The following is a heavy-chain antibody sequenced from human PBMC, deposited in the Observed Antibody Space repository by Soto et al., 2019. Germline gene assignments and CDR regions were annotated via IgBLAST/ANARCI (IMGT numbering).Heavy chain of an antibody. J-gene: IGHJ5*02. V-gene: IGHV4-59*01. CDR2: VYFSGNT. Sequence: SETLSLTCTVSGGSLSSYYWTWIRQSPGKGLEWIGYVYFSGNTNYNPSLKSRVTILIDTSKNQFSLRLASVTAADTAFYYCGSVRPSGYVLSWGQGTLVTSPQ. D-gene: IGHD6-25*01. CDR3: GSVRPSGYVLS. CDR1: GGSLSSYY.